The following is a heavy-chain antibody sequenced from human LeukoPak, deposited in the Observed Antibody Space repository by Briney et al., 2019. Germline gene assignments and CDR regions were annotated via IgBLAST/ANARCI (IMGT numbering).Heavy chain of an antibody. J-gene: IGHJ4*02. CDR3: ARDRPYTGGWRGFDS. V-gene: IGHV1-69*01. Sequence: ASVTVSFKASGGTFSRYAISWVRQAPGQGLEWMGGIIPMFGIANYAQKFQGRVTITADESTSTAYMELSSLRSEDTAVYYCARDRPYTGGWRGFDSWGQGTLVTVSS. CDR1: GGTFSRYA. D-gene: IGHD6-19*01. CDR2: IIPMFGIA.